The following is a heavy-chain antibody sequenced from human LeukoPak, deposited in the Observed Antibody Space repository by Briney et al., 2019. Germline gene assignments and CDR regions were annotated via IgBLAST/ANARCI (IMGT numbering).Heavy chain of an antibody. CDR2: IYYSGST. J-gene: IGHJ6*03. CDR1: GGSISSSSYY. Sequence: ASETLSLTCTVSGGSISSSSYYWGWIRQPPGKGLEWIGSIYYSGSTYYNPSLKSRVTISVDTSKNQFSLKLSSVTAADTAVYYCARRNNLGSSSQYYYYMDVWGKGTTVTVSS. V-gene: IGHV4-39*07. D-gene: IGHD6-6*01. CDR3: ARRNNLGSSSQYYYYMDV.